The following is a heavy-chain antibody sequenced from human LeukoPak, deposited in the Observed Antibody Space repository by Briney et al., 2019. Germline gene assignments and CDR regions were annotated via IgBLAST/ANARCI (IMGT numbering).Heavy chain of an antibody. CDR2: MSVYSGNA. Sequence: ASVKVSCKASGYIFPNYGIAWVRQAPGQGLEWMGWMSVYSGNAKYAPRLHGRVTMTADTSTSTAYMELRSLRSDDTGVYFCARDPGVGPLNDWGQGTLVIVSS. CDR1: GYIFPNYG. CDR3: ARDPGVGPLND. V-gene: IGHV1-18*01. J-gene: IGHJ4*02.